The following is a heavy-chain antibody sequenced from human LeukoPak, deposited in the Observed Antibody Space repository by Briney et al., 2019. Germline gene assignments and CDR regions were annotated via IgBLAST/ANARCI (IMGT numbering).Heavy chain of an antibody. V-gene: IGHV3-66*01. CDR1: GFTVGNNY. CDR3: ARDPPAVSINTYA. Sequence: PGGSLRLSCAASGFTVGNNYMNWFRQAPGKGLEWVSLIFSHGETSYADSVKGRFTISRDNSKNTLYLQMNGLRVEDTAVYYCARDPPAVSINTYAWGQGTLVTVSS. D-gene: IGHD2-8*01. CDR2: IFSHGET. J-gene: IGHJ4*02.